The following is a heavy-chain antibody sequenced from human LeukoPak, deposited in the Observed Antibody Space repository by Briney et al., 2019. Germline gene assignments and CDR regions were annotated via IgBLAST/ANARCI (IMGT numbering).Heavy chain of an antibody. CDR1: GGTFSSYA. Sequence: GRSLRLSCAASGGTFSSYAISWVRQAPGQGLEWMGRIIPILGIANYAQKFQGRVTITADKSTSTAYMELSSLRSEDTAVYYCARARGYSYYDSSGYYPLTDWGQGTLVTVSS. CDR2: IIPILGIA. D-gene: IGHD3-22*01. CDR3: ARARGYSYYDSSGYYPLTD. V-gene: IGHV1-69*04. J-gene: IGHJ4*02.